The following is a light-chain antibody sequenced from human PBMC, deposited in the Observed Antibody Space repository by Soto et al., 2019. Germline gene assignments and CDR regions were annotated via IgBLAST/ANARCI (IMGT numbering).Light chain of an antibody. CDR1: QSISNS. J-gene: IGKJ5*01. CDR3: QQSHSTPRD. V-gene: IGKV1-39*01. Sequence: IQMNQSASALSASVGDRVTITCRASQSISNSLNWYQQKPGRAPKLLIYAASSLQSGVPSRFSGSGSGTDFILTISSLQPEDFATYYCQQSHSTPRDFGLGTRLEI. CDR2: AAS.